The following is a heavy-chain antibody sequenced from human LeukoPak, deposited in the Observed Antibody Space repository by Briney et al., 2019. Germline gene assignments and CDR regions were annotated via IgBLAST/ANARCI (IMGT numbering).Heavy chain of an antibody. D-gene: IGHD5-12*01. CDR1: GFTASGTY. J-gene: IGHJ4*02. Sequence: PGGSLSLSCEPSGFTASGTYWSGFGKVPGKGLEWVSVIYSGGSTYYADSVKGRFTIFRDNAKNTLNLQMNSLRAEDTAVYYCARYGSGYDLIDYWGQGTLVTVSS. CDR3: ARYGSGYDLIDY. V-gene: IGHV3-53*01. CDR2: IYSGGST.